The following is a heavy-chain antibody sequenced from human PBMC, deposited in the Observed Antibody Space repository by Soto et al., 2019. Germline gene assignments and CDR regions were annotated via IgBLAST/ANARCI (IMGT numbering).Heavy chain of an antibody. CDR1: GGSISSSLSY. Sequence: QLQLQESGPGLVKPSETLSLTCSVSGGSISSSLSYWGWIRQPPGKGLEWIGSIYYSGTSYYKASLESRVTISLDTSKNQFSLKLTSVPAADTGVYYCARHVSSHGDYLFDYWGQGTLVTVSS. V-gene: IGHV4-39*01. CDR3: ARHVSSHGDYLFDY. J-gene: IGHJ4*02. D-gene: IGHD4-17*01. CDR2: IYYSGTS.